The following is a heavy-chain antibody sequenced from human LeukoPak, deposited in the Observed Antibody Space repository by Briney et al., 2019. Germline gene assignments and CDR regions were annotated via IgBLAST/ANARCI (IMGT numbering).Heavy chain of an antibody. D-gene: IGHD3-22*01. J-gene: IGHJ4*02. CDR1: GGSFSGYY. CDR2: INHSGST. V-gene: IGHV4-34*01. Sequence: SETLSLTCAVYGGSFSGYYWGWIRQPPGKGLEWIGEINHSGSTNYNPSLKSRVTISVDTSKNQFSLKLSSVTAADTAAYYCARGSIVVATFFDYWGQGTLVTVSS. CDR3: ARGSIVVATFFDY.